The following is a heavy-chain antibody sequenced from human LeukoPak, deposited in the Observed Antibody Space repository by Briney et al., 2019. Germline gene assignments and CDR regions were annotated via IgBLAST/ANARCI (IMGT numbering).Heavy chain of an antibody. Sequence: ASVKVSCKASGYTSTGYYMHWVRQAPGQGLEWVGWINPNSGGTNYAQKFQGRVTMTRDTSISTAYMELSRLRSDDTAVYYCAREEWLVEFDYYGMDVWGQGTTVTVSS. CDR3: AREEWLVEFDYYGMDV. CDR1: GYTSTGYY. CDR2: INPNSGGT. J-gene: IGHJ6*02. D-gene: IGHD6-19*01. V-gene: IGHV1-2*02.